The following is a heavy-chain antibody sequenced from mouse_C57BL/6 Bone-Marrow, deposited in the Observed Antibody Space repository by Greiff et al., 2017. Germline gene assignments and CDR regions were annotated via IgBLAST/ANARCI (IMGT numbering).Heavy chain of an antibody. CDR1: GFNIKDDY. CDR3: TTDYGSSPDY. CDR2: IDPENGDT. D-gene: IGHD1-1*01. J-gene: IGHJ2*01. Sequence: VQLKQSGAELVRPGASVKLSCTASGFNIKDDYMHWVKQRPEQGLEWIGWIDPENGDTESASKFQGKATITADTSSNTAYLQLSSLTSEDTAVYYCTTDYGSSPDYWGQGTTLTVSS. V-gene: IGHV14-4*01.